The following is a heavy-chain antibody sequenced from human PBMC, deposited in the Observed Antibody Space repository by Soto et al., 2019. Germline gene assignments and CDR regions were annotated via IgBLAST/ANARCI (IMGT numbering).Heavy chain of an antibody. CDR2: INRDGSTT. CDR1: GVTFRACG. CDR3: ASTEGGYCSGGRCSGIRPDWFDP. J-gene: IGHJ5*02. V-gene: IGHV3-74*03. D-gene: IGHD2-15*01. Sequence: LSAAVAGVTFRACGMNSVVQAPGEGRVWGARINRDGSTTTYADSVKGRFTISRDNAKNTLYLQMNSLRAADTAVYYCASTEGGYCSGGRCSGIRPDWFDPWGQGTLVTVSS.